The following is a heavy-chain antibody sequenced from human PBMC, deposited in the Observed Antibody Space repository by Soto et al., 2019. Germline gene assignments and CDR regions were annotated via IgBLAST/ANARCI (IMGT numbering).Heavy chain of an antibody. CDR2: INHSGST. D-gene: IGHD3-10*01. CDR1: GGSFSGYY. Sequence: QVQLQQWGAGLLKPSETLSLTCAVYGGSFSGYYWSWIRQPPGKGLEWIGEINHSGSTNYNTSLNSRVTISVDTSKNQFSLKLSSVTAADTTVYYCASAHRLLWFGEFPLDYWGQGTLVTVSS. CDR3: ASAHRLLWFGEFPLDY. J-gene: IGHJ4*02. V-gene: IGHV4-34*01.